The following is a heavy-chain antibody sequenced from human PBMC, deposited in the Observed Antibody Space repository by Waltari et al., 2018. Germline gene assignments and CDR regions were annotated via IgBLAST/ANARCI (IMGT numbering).Heavy chain of an antibody. CDR3: ARDCRGGDCYWGDY. V-gene: IGHV1-2*06. J-gene: IGHJ4*02. CDR1: GYNFTGYY. Sequence: QVQLVQSGAEVKKPGASVKVSCKASGYNFTGYYMTWVRQAPGQGLEWMGRINPNSGGTNYAQKFQGRVTMTRDTSISTAYMELSRLRSDDTAVYYCARDCRGGDCYWGDYWGQGTLVTVSS. D-gene: IGHD2-21*01. CDR2: INPNSGGT.